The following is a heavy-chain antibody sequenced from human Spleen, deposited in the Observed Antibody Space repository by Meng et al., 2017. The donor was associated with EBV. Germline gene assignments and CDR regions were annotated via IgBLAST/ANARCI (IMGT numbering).Heavy chain of an antibody. Sequence: PVQGSGPGLVSPSETLSLTCNVSGVSISTSSSYWGWIRQPPGKGLEWIGGMYYTGGTYYNPSLNSRVTISLETAKNQFSLRLTSVTAADTAVYYCARSDSSGSSHPFDHWGQGTLVTVSS. D-gene: IGHD6-19*01. CDR2: MYYTGGT. CDR3: ARSDSSGSSHPFDH. V-gene: IGHV4-39*01. J-gene: IGHJ4*02. CDR1: GVSISTSSSY.